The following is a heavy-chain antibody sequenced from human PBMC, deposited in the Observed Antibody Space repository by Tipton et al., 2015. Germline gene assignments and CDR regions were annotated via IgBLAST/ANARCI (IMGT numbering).Heavy chain of an antibody. J-gene: IGHJ4*02. Sequence: QSEAEVKKPGASVKVSCKASGYTFNNYAMHWVRQAPGQRLEWMGWSNAGNAKTQYSQKFQGRVTITRDTSASTAYMELSSLRSEDPAVYYCARQWLAYSLDFWGEGTLVTVSS. CDR1: GYTFNNYA. D-gene: IGHD6-19*01. CDR3: ARQWLAYSLDF. V-gene: IGHV1-3*01. CDR2: SNAGNAKT.